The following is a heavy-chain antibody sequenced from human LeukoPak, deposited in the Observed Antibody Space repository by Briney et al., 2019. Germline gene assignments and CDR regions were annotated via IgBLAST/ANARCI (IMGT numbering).Heavy chain of an antibody. CDR1: GYTFINYD. D-gene: IGHD3-22*01. Sequence: ASVKVSGKASGYTFINYDINWVRQATGHGLEWMGWMNPKNGNTGYAQRFQGRVTMTRDTSISTAYLQLSSLTSEDTAVYYCTRGLYETSGYGAGGWGQGTLVTVSS. J-gene: IGHJ4*02. V-gene: IGHV1-8*01. CDR3: TRGLYETSGYGAGG. CDR2: MNPKNGNT.